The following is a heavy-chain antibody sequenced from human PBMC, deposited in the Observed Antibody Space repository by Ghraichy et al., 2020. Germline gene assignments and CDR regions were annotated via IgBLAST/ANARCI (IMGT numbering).Heavy chain of an antibody. Sequence: ASVKVSCKISGYTFTSLGINWVRQAPGQGLDWMGWINTNTGNPMYAQGFTGRFVFSLETSDSTAYLQITNLKAEDTAVYYCARDNRIGGKDLDYWGQGTLVIVSS. V-gene: IGHV7-4-1*02. CDR2: INTNTGNP. CDR3: ARDNRIGGKDLDY. CDR1: GYTFTSLG. J-gene: IGHJ4*02. D-gene: IGHD3-16*01.